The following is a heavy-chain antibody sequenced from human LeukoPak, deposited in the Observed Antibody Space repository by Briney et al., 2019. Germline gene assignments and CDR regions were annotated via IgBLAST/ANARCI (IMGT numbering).Heavy chain of an antibody. CDR3: ARDPGTAASSTSCLDY. J-gene: IGHJ4*02. V-gene: IGHV3-21*01. CDR1: AFSLNAYN. D-gene: IGHD2-2*01. CDR2: ISYTGTYI. Sequence: GGSLRLSCAASAFSLNAYNMNWVRQAPGKGLEWVSSISYTGTYIYYADSVKGRFTISRDNAQNSLYLQMNSLRAEDTAVYYCARDPGTAASSTSCLDYWGQGTLVTVSS.